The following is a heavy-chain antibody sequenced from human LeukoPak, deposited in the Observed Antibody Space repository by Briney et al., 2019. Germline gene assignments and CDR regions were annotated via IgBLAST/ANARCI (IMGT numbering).Heavy chain of an antibody. CDR3: AKDKELWLLSGSDY. CDR1: GFTFSSYA. Sequence: GGSLTLSCAASGFTFSSYAMSWVRQAPGKGLEWVSAISGSGGSTYYADSVKGRFTISRDNSKNTLYLQMNSLRAEDTAVYYCAKDKELWLLSGSDYWGQGTLVTVSS. D-gene: IGHD5-18*01. CDR2: ISGSGGST. V-gene: IGHV3-23*01. J-gene: IGHJ4*02.